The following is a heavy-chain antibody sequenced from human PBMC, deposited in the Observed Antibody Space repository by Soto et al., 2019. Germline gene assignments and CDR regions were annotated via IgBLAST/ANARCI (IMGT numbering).Heavy chain of an antibody. D-gene: IGHD3-9*01. V-gene: IGHV4-39*07. J-gene: IGHJ4*02. Sequence: SSETLSLTCTVSGGSISSSTYYWGWLRQPPGKGLEWIGSIYYSGSTYYNPSLKSRVTISVDRSKNQFSLKLSSVTAADTAVYYCARAPYDILTGYYYFDYWGQGTLVTVS. CDR1: GGSISSSTYY. CDR2: IYYSGST. CDR3: ARAPYDILTGYYYFDY.